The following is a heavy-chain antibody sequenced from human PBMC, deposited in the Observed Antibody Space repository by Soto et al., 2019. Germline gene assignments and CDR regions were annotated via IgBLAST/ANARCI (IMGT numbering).Heavy chain of an antibody. V-gene: IGHV4-39*01. J-gene: IGHJ4*02. D-gene: IGHD3-10*01. CDR1: GGSISRSSYY. Sequence: SETLSLTCTVSGGSISRSSYYWGWIRQPPGKGLEWIGSIYYSGSTYYNPSLKSRVTISVDTSKNQFSLKLSSVTAADTAVYYCARLTYYYGSGSYSVLFDYWGQGTLVT. CDR2: IYYSGST. CDR3: ARLTYYYGSGSYSVLFDY.